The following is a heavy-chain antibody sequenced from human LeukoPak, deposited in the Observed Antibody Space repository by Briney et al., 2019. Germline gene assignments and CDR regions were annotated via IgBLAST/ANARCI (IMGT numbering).Heavy chain of an antibody. CDR2: ISSSGSTI. Sequence: GGSLRLSCAASGFTFSSYEMNWVRQAPGKGLEGVSYISSSGSTIYYADSVKGRFTISRDNAKNSLYLQMNSLRAEDTAVYYCARHYYDSSGDFYYYYYYMDVWGKGTTVTISS. CDR3: ARHYYDSSGDFYYYYYYMDV. V-gene: IGHV3-48*03. J-gene: IGHJ6*03. D-gene: IGHD3-22*01. CDR1: GFTFSSYE.